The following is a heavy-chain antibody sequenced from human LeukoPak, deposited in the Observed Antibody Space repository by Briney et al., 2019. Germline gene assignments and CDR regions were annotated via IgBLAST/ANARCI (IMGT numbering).Heavy chain of an antibody. D-gene: IGHD5-24*01. CDR2: ISYDGSNK. V-gene: IGHV3-30*18. J-gene: IGHJ4*02. CDR1: GFTFSSYG. Sequence: GGSLRLSCAASGFTFSSYGMHWVRQAPGKGLEWVAVISYDGSNKYYADSVKGRFTISRDNSKNTLYLQMNSLRAEDTAVYYCAKDGEMATISYFDYWGQGTLVTVSS. CDR3: AKDGEMATISYFDY.